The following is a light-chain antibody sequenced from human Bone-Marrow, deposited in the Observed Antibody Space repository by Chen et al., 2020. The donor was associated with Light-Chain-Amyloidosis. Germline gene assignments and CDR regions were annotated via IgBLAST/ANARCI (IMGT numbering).Light chain of an antibody. CDR1: SSDVGGDNH. CDR3: SSYPITNTLV. CDR2: EVT. J-gene: IGLJ1*01. V-gene: IGLV2-14*01. Sequence: SSLTQPASVSGSPGQSFTISCTGTSSDVGGDNHVSWYQQHPDKDPNLLIYEVTNRPSWGPDRFSGSKSDKPASLTISGLQTEDEADYFCSSYPITNTLVFGSGTRVTVL.